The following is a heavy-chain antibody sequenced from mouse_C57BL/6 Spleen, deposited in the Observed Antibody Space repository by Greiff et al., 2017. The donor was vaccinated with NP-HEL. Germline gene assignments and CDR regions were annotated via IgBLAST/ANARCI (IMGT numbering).Heavy chain of an antibody. V-gene: IGHV1-22*01. CDR3: ARFGGYYFDY. D-gene: IGHD1-1*02. J-gene: IGHJ2*01. Sequence: VQLKESGPELVKPGASVKMSCKASGYTFTDYNMHWVKQSHGKSLEWIGYINPNNGGTSYNQKFKGKATLTVNKSSSTAYMELRSLTSEDSAVYYCARFGGYYFDYWGQGTTLTVSS. CDR1: GYTFTDYN. CDR2: INPNNGGT.